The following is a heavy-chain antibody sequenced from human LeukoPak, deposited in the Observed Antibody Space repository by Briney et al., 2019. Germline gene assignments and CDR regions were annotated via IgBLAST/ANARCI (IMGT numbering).Heavy chain of an antibody. Sequence: GASVKVSCKASGYTFTGYYMHWVRQAPGQGLERMGWINPNSGDTNYAQKFQGRVTMTRDTSISTAYMELSRLTSDDTAVYYCARGGPSRGSGFYYFDYWGQGTLVTVSS. D-gene: IGHD6-19*01. CDR3: ARGGPSRGSGFYYFDY. J-gene: IGHJ4*02. V-gene: IGHV1-2*02. CDR2: INPNSGDT. CDR1: GYTFTGYY.